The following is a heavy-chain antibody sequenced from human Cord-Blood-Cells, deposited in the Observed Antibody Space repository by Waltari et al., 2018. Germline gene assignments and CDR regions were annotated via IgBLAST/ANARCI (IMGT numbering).Heavy chain of an antibody. CDR3: ARISGYQLLYAYYYYYYMDV. CDR2: SDWDDDK. V-gene: IGHV2-70*04. D-gene: IGHD2-2*02. Sequence: QVTLKESGPALGKPTQTLTLTCTFSGFSLSTSGMRVRWIRQPPGKALEWLARSDWDDDKFYSTSLKTRLTISKDTSKNQVVLTMTNMDPVDTATYYCARISGYQLLYAYYYYYYMDVWGKGTTVTVSS. J-gene: IGHJ6*03. CDR1: GFSLSTSGMR.